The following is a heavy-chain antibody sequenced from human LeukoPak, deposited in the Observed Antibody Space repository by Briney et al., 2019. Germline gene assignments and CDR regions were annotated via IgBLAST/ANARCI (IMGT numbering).Heavy chain of an antibody. CDR1: GYTFTSYG. V-gene: IGHV1-18*01. J-gene: IGHJ5*02. Sequence: GASVRVSCKASGYTFTSYGISSVRQAPGQGLEWMGWISAYNGKTNYAQKLQGRVTMTTDTSTTTTYMELRSLRSDDTAVYYCARGWGQQSSPWFAPWGQGTLVTVSS. CDR2: ISAYNGKT. D-gene: IGHD7-27*01. CDR3: ARGWGQQSSPWFAP.